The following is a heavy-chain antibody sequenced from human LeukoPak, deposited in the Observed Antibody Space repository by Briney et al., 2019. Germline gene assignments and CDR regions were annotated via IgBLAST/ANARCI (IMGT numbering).Heavy chain of an antibody. D-gene: IGHD6-13*01. J-gene: IGHJ6*02. CDR3: ARGAYSSSWYYYYYYGMDV. V-gene: IGHV1-8*01. CDR2: MNPNSGNT. CDR1: RYTFTSYD. Sequence: VASVKVSCKASRYTFTSYDINWVRQATGQGLEWMGWMNPNSGNTGYAQKFQGRVTMTRNTSISTAYMELSSLRSEDTAVYYCARGAYSSSWYYYYYYGMDVWGQGTTATVSS.